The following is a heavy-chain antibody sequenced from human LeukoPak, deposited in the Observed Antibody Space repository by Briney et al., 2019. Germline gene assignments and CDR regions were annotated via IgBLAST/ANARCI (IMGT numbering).Heavy chain of an antibody. V-gene: IGHV4-38-2*02. CDR2: IYHSGTT. J-gene: IGHJ5*02. Sequence: SETLSLTCTVSGYSISSGYYWGWIRQPPGKGLEWIGSIYHSGTTYYNPSLKSRVTISVDTSKNQLSLKLSSVTAAYTAVYYCARDSSGYYHWFDPWGQGTLVTVSS. CDR3: ARDSSGYYHWFDP. CDR1: GYSISSGYY. D-gene: IGHD3-22*01.